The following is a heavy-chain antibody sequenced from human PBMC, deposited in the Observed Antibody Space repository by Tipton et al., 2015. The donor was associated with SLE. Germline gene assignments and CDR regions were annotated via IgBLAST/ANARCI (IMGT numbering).Heavy chain of an antibody. J-gene: IGHJ6*02. CDR3: ASSDRAYYDFWSGYLLGMDV. CDR1: GDSITSYY. V-gene: IGHV4-59*08. Sequence: TLSLTCTVSGDSITSYYWSWIRQPPGKGLEWIATIYYSGRNYYNPSLKSRVTISVDTSKNQFSLKLSSVTAADTAVYYCASSDRAYYDFWSGYLLGMDVWGQGTTVTVSS. CDR2: IYYSGRN. D-gene: IGHD3-3*01.